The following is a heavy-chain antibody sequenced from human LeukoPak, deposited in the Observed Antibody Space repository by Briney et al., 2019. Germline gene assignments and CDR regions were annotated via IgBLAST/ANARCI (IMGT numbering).Heavy chain of an antibody. CDR2: ISSSSSTI. Sequence: GGSLRLSCAASGFTFSSYSMNWVRQAPGKGLEWVSYISSSSSTIYYADSVKGRFTISRDNAKNSLYLQMNSLRAEDTAVYYCARDHQWLVSQTYDYWGQGTLVTVSS. D-gene: IGHD6-19*01. J-gene: IGHJ4*02. CDR1: GFTFSSYS. V-gene: IGHV3-48*01. CDR3: ARDHQWLVSQTYDY.